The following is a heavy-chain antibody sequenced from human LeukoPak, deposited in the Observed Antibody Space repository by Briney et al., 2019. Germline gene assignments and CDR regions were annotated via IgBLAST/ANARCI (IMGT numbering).Heavy chain of an antibody. Sequence: GGSLRLSCAASGFTFSSYWMSWVRQAPGKGLEWVANIKQGGSEKYYVDSVKGRFTISRDNAKNSLYLQMNSLRAEDTAVYYCATDASVGVYYYYGMDVWGQGTTVTVSS. CDR1: GFTFSSYW. D-gene: IGHD3-22*01. CDR2: IKQGGSEK. V-gene: IGHV3-7*01. J-gene: IGHJ6*02. CDR3: ATDASVGVYYYYGMDV.